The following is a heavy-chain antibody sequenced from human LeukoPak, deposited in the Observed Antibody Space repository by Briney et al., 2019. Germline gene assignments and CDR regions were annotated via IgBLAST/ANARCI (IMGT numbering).Heavy chain of an antibody. J-gene: IGHJ4*02. CDR1: GFTFDGFG. Sequence: PGGSLRLSCEASGFTFDGFGMSWVRQAPGKGLEWVSGINWNGGCTGYADSVKGRFTISRDNAKNSLYLQMNSLRAEDTALYYCTSGSCGQKSFPLDYWVRGTGATV. D-gene: IGHD2-15*01. CDR3: TSGSCGQKSFPLDY. CDR2: INWNGGCT. V-gene: IGHV3-20*04.